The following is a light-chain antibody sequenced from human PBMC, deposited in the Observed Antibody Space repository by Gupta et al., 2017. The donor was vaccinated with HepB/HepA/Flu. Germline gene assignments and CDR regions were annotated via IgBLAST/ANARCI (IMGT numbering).Light chain of an antibody. J-gene: IGLJ1*01. V-gene: IGLV2-11*01. CDR1: SSDVGAYDY. CDR3: CSYAGSSTFYV. Sequence: QSALTQPRSVSGSPGQSVAISCTGTSSDVGAYDYVSWYQQHPGKAPKLIVVDVNKRPSGVPDRFSGSKSGNTASLTISGLQAEDEADYYCCSYAGSSTFYVFGTGTKVTVL. CDR2: DVN.